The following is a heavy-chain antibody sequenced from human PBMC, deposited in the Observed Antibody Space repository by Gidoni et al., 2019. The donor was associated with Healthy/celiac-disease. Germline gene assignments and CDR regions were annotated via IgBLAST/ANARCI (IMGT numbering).Heavy chain of an antibody. J-gene: IGHJ6*02. CDR1: GGSVSSGSYY. Sequence: QVQLQESGPGLVKPSETLSLTCTVSGGSVSSGSYYWSWIRQPPGKGLEWIGYIYYSGSTNYNPSLKSRVTISVDTSKNQFSLKLSSVTAADTAVYYCAREMARRSGYYHDSYYYYYGMDVWGQGTTVTVSS. CDR2: IYYSGST. CDR3: AREMARRSGYYHDSYYYYYGMDV. V-gene: IGHV4-61*01. D-gene: IGHD3-3*01.